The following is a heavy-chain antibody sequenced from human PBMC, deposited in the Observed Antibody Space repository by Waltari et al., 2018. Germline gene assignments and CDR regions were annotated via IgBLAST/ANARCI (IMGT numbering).Heavy chain of an antibody. CDR3: HSPGFGSLDY. V-gene: IGHV3-30-3*01. CDR2: IAYDGSNK. CDR1: GFTFSSYA. Sequence: QVQLVESGGGVVQPGRSLRLSCAASGFTFSSYAMHWVRQAPGKGLEGVAVIAYDGSNKYYADSVKGRFTISRDNSKNTLYLQMNSLRAEDTAVYYCHSPGFGSLDYWGQGTLVTVSS. J-gene: IGHJ4*02. D-gene: IGHD3-10*01.